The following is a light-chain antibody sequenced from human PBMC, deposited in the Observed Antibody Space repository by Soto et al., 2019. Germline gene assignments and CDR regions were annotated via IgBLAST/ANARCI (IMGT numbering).Light chain of an antibody. V-gene: IGKV1-39*01. CDR3: QQSYSIFLT. J-gene: IGKJ1*01. Sequence: DIQMTQSPSSLSASVGDRVTITCRASQSITTYLNWYQHKPGKAPKLLIYAASNSQSGAPSRFSGSGSSTDFTLTISSLQPEDFATYYCQQSYSIFLTFGQGTKVEVE. CDR2: AAS. CDR1: QSITTY.